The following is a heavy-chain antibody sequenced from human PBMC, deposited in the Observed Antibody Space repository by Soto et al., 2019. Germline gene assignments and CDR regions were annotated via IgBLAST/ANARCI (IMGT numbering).Heavy chain of an antibody. Sequence: GGSLRLSCSASGFTFSSYAMHWVRQAPGKGLEYVSAISSNGGSTYYADSVKGRFTISRDNSKNTLYLQMSSLRAEDTAVYYCARDCSGGSCYPGMDVWGQGTTVTVSS. CDR3: ARDCSGGSCYPGMDV. CDR1: GFTFSSYA. CDR2: ISSNGGST. J-gene: IGHJ6*02. D-gene: IGHD2-15*01. V-gene: IGHV3-64D*06.